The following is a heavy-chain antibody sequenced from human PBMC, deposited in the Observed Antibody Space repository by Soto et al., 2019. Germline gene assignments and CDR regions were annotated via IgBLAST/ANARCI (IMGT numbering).Heavy chain of an antibody. V-gene: IGHV4-61*01. Sequence: SETLSLTCTVSGGSVSSGSYYWSWIRQPPGKGLEWIGYIYYSGSTNYNPSLKGRVTVSVDTSKNQFSLKLSSVTAADATADYFATDDLGMTFSGFLFDHSYYVMDVWGKGTTVTVSS. J-gene: IGHJ6*04. CDR2: IYYSGST. D-gene: IGHD3-10*02. CDR3: ATDDLGMTFSGFLFDHSYYVMDV. CDR1: GGSVSSGSYY.